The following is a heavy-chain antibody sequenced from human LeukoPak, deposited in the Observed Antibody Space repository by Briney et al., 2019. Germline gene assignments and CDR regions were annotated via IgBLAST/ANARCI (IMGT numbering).Heavy chain of an antibody. CDR1: GGSISSYF. Sequence: PSETLSLTCTVSGGSISSYFWSWIRQPAGKGLDWIGRIYTSGSTNYNPSLKSRVTMSVDTSKNQFSLKLSSVTAADTAVYYCARESSYCSGGSCQNYYYGMDVWGQGTTVTVSS. J-gene: IGHJ6*02. D-gene: IGHD2-15*01. CDR3: ARESSYCSGGSCQNYYYGMDV. CDR2: IYTSGST. V-gene: IGHV4-4*07.